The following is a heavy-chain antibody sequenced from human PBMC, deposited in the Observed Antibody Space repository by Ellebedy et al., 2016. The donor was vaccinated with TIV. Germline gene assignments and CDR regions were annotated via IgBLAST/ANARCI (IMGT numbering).Heavy chain of an antibody. V-gene: IGHV3-21*01. J-gene: IGHJ4*02. CDR1: GFTFSSYS. CDR3: ARGWSTPDS. Sequence: GESLKISCAASGFTFSSYSMNWVRQAPGKGLEWVSSIRSTSSDKYYAESVKGRFTISRDNAQNSLFLQMNSLRAEDTAVYYCARGWSTPDSWGQGTLVIVSS. D-gene: IGHD2-15*01. CDR2: IRSTSSDK.